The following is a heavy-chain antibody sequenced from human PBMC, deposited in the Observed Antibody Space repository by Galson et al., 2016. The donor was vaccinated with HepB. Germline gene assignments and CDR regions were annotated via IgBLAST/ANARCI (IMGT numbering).Heavy chain of an antibody. CDR2: IYYSGST. Sequence: WIRQPPGKGLEWIGSIYYSGSTYYNPSLKSRVTILADTSKNQFSLKLTSVTAADTAVYYCARDGDDIVALFDYWGRGTLVTVSS. V-gene: IGHV4-39*07. J-gene: IGHJ4*01. D-gene: IGHD5-12*01. CDR3: ARDGDDIVALFDY.